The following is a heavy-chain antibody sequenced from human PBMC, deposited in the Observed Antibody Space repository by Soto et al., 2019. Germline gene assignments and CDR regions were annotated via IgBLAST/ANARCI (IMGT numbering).Heavy chain of an antibody. Sequence: VQLVESGGGVLQPGRSLRLSCAASGFTFSSFAMHGVRQAPGKGLEWVAFISYDGSNTYYADSVKGRVTISRDNSKKTVYLEINSLRAEDTAVYHCAKDLTLGIVGAWGHYFEYWGQGTLVTVSS. CDR2: ISYDGSNT. CDR1: GFTFSSFA. V-gene: IGHV3-30-3*01. D-gene: IGHD1-26*01. J-gene: IGHJ4*02. CDR3: AKDLTLGIVGAWGHYFEY.